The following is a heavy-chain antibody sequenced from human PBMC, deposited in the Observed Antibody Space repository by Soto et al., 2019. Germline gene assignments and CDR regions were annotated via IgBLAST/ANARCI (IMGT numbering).Heavy chain of an antibody. D-gene: IGHD6-13*01. CDR3: ANTRHNGYSSSWRDEYFQH. CDR1: GFTFSSYA. Sequence: GGSLRLSCAASGFTFSSYAMSWVRQAPGKGLEWVSAISGSGGSTYYADSVKGRFTISRDNSKNTLYLQMNSLRAEDTAVYYCANTRHNGYSSSWRDEYFQHWGQGTLVTVSS. J-gene: IGHJ1*01. V-gene: IGHV3-23*01. CDR2: ISGSGGST.